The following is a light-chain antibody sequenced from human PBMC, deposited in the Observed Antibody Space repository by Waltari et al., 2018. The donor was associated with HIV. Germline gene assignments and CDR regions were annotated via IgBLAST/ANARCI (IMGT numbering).Light chain of an antibody. CDR1: QGVRNA. Sequence: AIQLTQSPSSLSASLGDRVTITCRASQGVRNALAWYQQKPGRPPKLLIYDASTLESGVPSRFSGSLSGTDFNLTISNLQPEDSATYYCQQFRSYPRTFGQGATLEIK. V-gene: IGKV1-13*02. J-gene: IGKJ2*01. CDR2: DAS. CDR3: QQFRSYPRT.